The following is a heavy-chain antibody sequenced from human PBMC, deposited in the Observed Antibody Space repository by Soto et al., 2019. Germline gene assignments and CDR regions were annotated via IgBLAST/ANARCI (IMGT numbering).Heavy chain of an antibody. D-gene: IGHD6-13*01. J-gene: IGHJ5*02. CDR3: ARDLAAGDL. Sequence: QEQLVQSGAEVTEPGASVKVSCKASGYTFINYYIHWVRQAPGQGLEWMAIINPMGGSTNYAQEFTGRGTHTSHTSTSTVYMELSSLRFEDTALFYCARDLAAGDLWGQGTLVTVSS. V-gene: IGHV1-46*01. CDR1: GYTFINYY. CDR2: INPMGGST.